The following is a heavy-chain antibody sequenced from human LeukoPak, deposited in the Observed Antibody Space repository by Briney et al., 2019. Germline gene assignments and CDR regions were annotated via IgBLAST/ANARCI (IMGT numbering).Heavy chain of an antibody. CDR1: GGSFSDYY. CDR3: ARVQDFETRGYYLGY. D-gene: IGHD3-22*01. J-gene: IGHJ4*01. Sequence: SETLSLICAVYGGSFSDYYWNWIRQPPGKGLEWIGEINHSGSTNYNPSLKSRVTMSVDTFKNQFSLTLSSVTAADTAVYYCARVQDFETRGYYLGYWGHGTLVTVSS. CDR2: INHSGST. V-gene: IGHV4-34*01.